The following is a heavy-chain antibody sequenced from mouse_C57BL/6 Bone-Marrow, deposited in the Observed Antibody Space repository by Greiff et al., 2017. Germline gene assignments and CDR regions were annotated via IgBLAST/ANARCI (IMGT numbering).Heavy chain of an antibody. CDR2: IYLGNGYT. D-gene: IGHD2-3*01. V-gene: IGHV1-58*01. CDR1: GYTFTSYG. J-gene: IGHJ4*01. Sequence: EVQLQQSGAELVRPGSSVKMSCKTSGYTFTSYGINWVKQRPGQGLEWIGYIYLGNGYTEYNEKFKGKATLTSDTSSSTAYMQLSSLTSEDSAIYFCARGGWLLRGAMDGWGKGTSGTVSS. CDR3: ARGGWLLRGAMDG.